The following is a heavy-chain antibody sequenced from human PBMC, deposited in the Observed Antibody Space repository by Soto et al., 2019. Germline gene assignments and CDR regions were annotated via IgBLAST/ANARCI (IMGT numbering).Heavy chain of an antibody. D-gene: IGHD6-19*01. Sequence: GASVKVSCKASGYTFTSYYMHWVRQAPGQGLEWMGIINPSGGSTSYAQKFQGRVTMTRDTSTSTVYMELSSLRSEDTAVYYCARMRRAAVAAKPGYGMDVWGQGTXVTVSS. V-gene: IGHV1-46*01. CDR3: ARMRRAAVAAKPGYGMDV. CDR2: INPSGGST. CDR1: GYTFTSYY. J-gene: IGHJ6*02.